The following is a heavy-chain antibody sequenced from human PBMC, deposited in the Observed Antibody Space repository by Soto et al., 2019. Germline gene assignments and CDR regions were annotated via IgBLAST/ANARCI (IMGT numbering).Heavy chain of an antibody. V-gene: IGHV4-31*03. D-gene: IGHD2-15*01. Sequence: SDTLSLTCTVSGGSISSGGYYWSWIRQHPGKGLEWIGYIYYSGSTYYNPSLKSRVTISVDTSKNQFSLKLSSVTAADTAVYYCARGYFVPATSELLSNWFDPWGQGTLVTVSS. CDR3: ARGYFVPATSELLSNWFDP. J-gene: IGHJ5*02. CDR2: IYYSGST. CDR1: GGSISSGGYY.